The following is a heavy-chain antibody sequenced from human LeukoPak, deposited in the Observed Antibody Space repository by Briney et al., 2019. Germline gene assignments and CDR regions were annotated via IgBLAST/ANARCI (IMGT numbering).Heavy chain of an antibody. CDR3: ARSTSGGSFSFDY. D-gene: IGHD2-15*01. Sequence: PGGSLRLSCAASGFTFSSYRMNWVRQAPGKGLEWVSSISSSSSYIYYADSVKGRFTISRDNAKNSLYLQMNSLRAEDTAVYYCARSTSGGSFSFDYWGQGTLVTVSS. V-gene: IGHV3-21*01. CDR2: ISSSSSYI. J-gene: IGHJ4*02. CDR1: GFTFSSYR.